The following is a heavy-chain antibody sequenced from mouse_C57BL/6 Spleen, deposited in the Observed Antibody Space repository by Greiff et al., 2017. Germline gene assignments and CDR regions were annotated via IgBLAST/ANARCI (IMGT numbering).Heavy chain of an antibody. CDR3: TTLDRSGYTWFAY. Sequence: VQLQQSGAELVRPGASVKLSCTASGFNIKDYYMHWVKQRPEQGLEWIGRIDPEDGDTEYAPKFQGKATMTADTSSNTAYLQLSSLTSEDTAVYYCTTLDRSGYTWFAYWGQGTLVTVSA. CDR2: IDPEDGDT. CDR1: GFNIKDYY. D-gene: IGHD3-2*02. V-gene: IGHV14-1*01. J-gene: IGHJ3*01.